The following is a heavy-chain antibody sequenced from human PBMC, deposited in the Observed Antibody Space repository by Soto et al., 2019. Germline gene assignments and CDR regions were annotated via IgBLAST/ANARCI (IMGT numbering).Heavy chain of an antibody. J-gene: IGHJ6*02. V-gene: IGHV4-31*03. CDR2: IYYSGST. CDR1: GGSVNNANYF. D-gene: IGHD4-17*01. Sequence: QVRLEESGPGLVKPSETLSLICSVSGGSVNNANYFWNWLRHHPENGLEGIGYIYYSGSTRYNPSFKARATLSIDTSKNQFSLRLNSVTVADTAVYFCARDADYGGSRGGMDVWGRGTTVTVSS. CDR3: ARDADYGGSRGGMDV.